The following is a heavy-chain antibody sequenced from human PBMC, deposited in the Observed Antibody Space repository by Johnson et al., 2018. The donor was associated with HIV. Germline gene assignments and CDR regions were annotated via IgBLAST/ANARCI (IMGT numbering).Heavy chain of an antibody. V-gene: IGHV3-11*04. Sequence: QMLLVESGGGLVKPGGSLRLSCAPSGFTFSDYYMSWIRQAPGKGLEWISYISGGGSAIYYADSVRGRFTISRDNAKNSLYLQMNSLRAEDTAVYYCARDRVGATAFDVWGQGTLVTVSS. D-gene: IGHD1-26*01. CDR3: ARDRVGATAFDV. J-gene: IGHJ3*01. CDR1: GFTFSDYY. CDR2: ISGGGSAI.